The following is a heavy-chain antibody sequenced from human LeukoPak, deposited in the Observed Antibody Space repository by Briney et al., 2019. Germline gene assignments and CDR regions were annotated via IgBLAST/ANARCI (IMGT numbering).Heavy chain of an antibody. Sequence: SETLSLTCTVSGNSISSGSYYWSWIRQPAGKGLEWIGRIYTSGSTKYNPSLQSRVTISVDTSKNQFSLKLSSVPAADTAVYYCATDRIAFNYWGQGTVVTVSS. CDR3: ATDRIAFNY. V-gene: IGHV4-61*02. CDR2: IYTSGST. D-gene: IGHD2-21*01. CDR1: GNSISSGSYY. J-gene: IGHJ4*02.